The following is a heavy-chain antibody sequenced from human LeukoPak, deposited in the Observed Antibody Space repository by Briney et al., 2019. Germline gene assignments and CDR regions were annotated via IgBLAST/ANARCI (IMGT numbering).Heavy chain of an antibody. CDR2: ISGSGGST. V-gene: IGHV3-23*01. Sequence: GGSLRLSCAASGFTFSSYAMSWVRQAPGKGLEWVSAISGSGGSTYYAGSVKGRFTISRDNSKNTLYLQMNSLRAEDTAVYYCALSPRREIQLFYWGQGTLVTVSS. J-gene: IGHJ4*02. CDR3: ALSPRREIQLFY. CDR1: GFTFSSYA. D-gene: IGHD5-18*01.